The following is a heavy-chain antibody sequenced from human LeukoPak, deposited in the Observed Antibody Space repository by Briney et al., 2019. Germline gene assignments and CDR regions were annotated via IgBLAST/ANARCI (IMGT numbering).Heavy chain of an antibody. CDR3: ARAATGLGVVGFDY. CDR1: GITFNA. CDR2: ISYDGSNK. V-gene: IGHV3-30*19. J-gene: IGHJ4*02. Sequence: GGSLRLSCAASGITFNAIHWVRQAPGKGLEWVAVISYDGSNKYYADSVKGRFTISRDNSKNTLYLQMNSLRAEDTAVYYCARAATGLGVVGFDYWGQGTLVTVSS.